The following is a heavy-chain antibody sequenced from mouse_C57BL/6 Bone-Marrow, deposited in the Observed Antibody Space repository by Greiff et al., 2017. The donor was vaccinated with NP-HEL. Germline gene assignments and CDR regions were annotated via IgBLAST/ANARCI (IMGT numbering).Heavy chain of an antibody. V-gene: IGHV1-7*01. CDR2: INPSSGYT. D-gene: IGHD2-5*01. CDR3: ARRDSNPYYAMDY. J-gene: IGHJ4*01. Sequence: QVQLKQSGAELAKPGASVKLSCKASGYTFTSYWMHWVKQRPGQGLEWIGYINPSSGYTKYNQKFKDKATLTADKSPSTAYMQLSSLTYEDSAVYYCARRDSNPYYAMDYWGQGTSVTVSS. CDR1: GYTFTSYW.